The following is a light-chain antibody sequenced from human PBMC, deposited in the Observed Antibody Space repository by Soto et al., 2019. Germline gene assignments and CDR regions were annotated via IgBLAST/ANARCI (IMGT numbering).Light chain of an antibody. CDR3: QQYGSSPPWT. CDR1: QSVSSSY. J-gene: IGKJ1*01. CDR2: GAS. V-gene: IGKV3-20*01. Sequence: EIVLTQSPGTLSLSPGERATLSCRASQSVSSSYLAWYQQKPGQAPRLLIYGASSRATGIPDRFSGSGSAKDFTLTISRLEPEDFAVYYCQQYGSSPPWTFGQGTKVEIK.